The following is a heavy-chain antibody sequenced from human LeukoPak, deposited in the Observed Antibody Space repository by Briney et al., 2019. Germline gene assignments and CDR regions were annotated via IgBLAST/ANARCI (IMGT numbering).Heavy chain of an antibody. CDR3: ARDRGDYSDYSDFFDA. V-gene: IGHV3-33*01. CDR2: IWFDGSKR. Sequence: GVSLRLSCATSGFTFSSYGFHWVRQAPVKGLEWVAVIWFDGSKRYYADSVKGRFTISRDDSKNTVYLQMDSLRAEDTAMYYCARDRGDYSDYSDFFDAWGQGILVTVSS. CDR1: GFTFSSYG. J-gene: IGHJ4*02. D-gene: IGHD4-11*01.